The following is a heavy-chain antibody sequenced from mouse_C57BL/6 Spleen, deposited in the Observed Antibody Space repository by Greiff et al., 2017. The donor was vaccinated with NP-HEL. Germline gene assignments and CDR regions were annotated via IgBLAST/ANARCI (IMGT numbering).Heavy chain of an antibody. V-gene: IGHV1-61*01. J-gene: IGHJ2*01. Sequence: QVQLQQPGAELVRPGSSVKLSCKASGYTFTSYWMDWVKQRPGQGLEWIGNIYPSDSETHYNQKFKDKATLTVDKSSSTAYMQLSSLTSEDSAVYYCARGSSYDFDYWGKGTTLTVSS. D-gene: IGHD1-1*01. CDR2: IYPSDSET. CDR3: ARGSSYDFDY. CDR1: GYTFTSYW.